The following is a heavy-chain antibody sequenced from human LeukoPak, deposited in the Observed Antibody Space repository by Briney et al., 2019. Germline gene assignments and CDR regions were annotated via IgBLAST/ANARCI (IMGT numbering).Heavy chain of an antibody. CDR2: IKQDGSET. Sequence: PGGCLRLSCAASGFTFTTHWMIWVSQAPGKGLEWVANIKQDGSETYYVDSVKGRFTISRDNAKNSLYLQMNSLRAEDTAIYYCATGRAAHLFDYWGQGILVTVSS. V-gene: IGHV3-7*01. J-gene: IGHJ4*02. CDR1: GFTFTTHW. CDR3: ATGRAAHLFDY. D-gene: IGHD6-6*01.